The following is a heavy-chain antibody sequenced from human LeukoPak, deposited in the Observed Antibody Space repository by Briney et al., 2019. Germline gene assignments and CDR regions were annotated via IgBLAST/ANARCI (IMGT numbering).Heavy chain of an antibody. D-gene: IGHD4-17*01. CDR1: GGSISSGGYS. V-gene: IGHV4-30-2*01. CDR3: AREKGDYGADYFDY. J-gene: IGHJ4*02. CDR2: IYHSGST. Sequence: SQTLSLTCAVSGGSISSGGYSWSWIRQPPGKGLEWIGYIYHSGSTYYNPSLKSRVTISVDRSKNQFSLKLSSVTAADTAVYYCAREKGDYGADYFDYWGQGTLVTVSS.